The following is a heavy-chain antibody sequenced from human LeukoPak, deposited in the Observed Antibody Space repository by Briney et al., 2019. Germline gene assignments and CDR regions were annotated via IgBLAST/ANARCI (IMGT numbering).Heavy chain of an antibody. CDR1: GYSFTSYW. Sequence: HGVSLKISCKGSGYSFTSYWIGWVRQIPGKGLEWMGNIYPGDSDTRYSPPFQGQVTISADKSISTAYLQWSSLKASDTAMYYCARSMGYCSSTSCYVDYWGQGTLVTVSS. V-gene: IGHV5-51*01. CDR2: IYPGDSDT. D-gene: IGHD2-2*01. J-gene: IGHJ4*02. CDR3: ARSMGYCSSTSCYVDY.